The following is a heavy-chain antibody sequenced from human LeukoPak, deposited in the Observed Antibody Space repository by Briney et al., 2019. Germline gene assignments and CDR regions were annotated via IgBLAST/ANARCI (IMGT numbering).Heavy chain of an antibody. CDR1: GFIFNSHW. CDR2: IRQDGDEK. J-gene: IGHJ2*01. D-gene: IGHD2-8*02. V-gene: IGHV3-7*01. Sequence: GGSLRLSCAGSGFIFNSHWMTWVRQAPGMGLEWVGNIRQDGDEKFYAYSVRGRFTISRDNAKNSLYLHLNSLRAEDTAIYYCARVRTEWYIDLWSRGTLVTVSP. CDR3: ARVRTEWYIDL.